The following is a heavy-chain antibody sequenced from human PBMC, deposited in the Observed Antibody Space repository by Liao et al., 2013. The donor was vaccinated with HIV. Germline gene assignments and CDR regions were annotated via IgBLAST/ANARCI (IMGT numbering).Heavy chain of an antibody. D-gene: IGHD2-15*01. Sequence: QVQLQESGPGLVKPSETLSLTCTVSGGSISSYYWSWIRQPPGKGLEWIGYIFYSGSTKYNPSLKSRVTISVDTSKNQFSLKLSSVTAADTAVYYCARDRGYCSGGSCYSWFDPWGQGTLVTVSS. CDR2: IFYSGST. J-gene: IGHJ5*02. V-gene: IGHV4-59*12. CDR3: ARDRGYCSGGSCYSWFDP. CDR1: GGSISSYY.